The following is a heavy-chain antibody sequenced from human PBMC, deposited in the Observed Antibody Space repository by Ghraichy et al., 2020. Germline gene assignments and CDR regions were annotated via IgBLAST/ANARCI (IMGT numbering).Heavy chain of an antibody. CDR3: ARYESYYYDSSGYYYAFDI. Sequence: SLRLSCAGSGFTFSTYSMNWVRQAPGKGLEWVSYISSTSSTTYYADSVKGRFTISRDNAKNSLYLQMNSLRDEDTAVYYCARYESYYYDSSGYYYAFDIWGQGTMVTVSS. CDR1: GFTFSTYS. J-gene: IGHJ3*02. V-gene: IGHV3-48*02. CDR2: ISSTSSTT. D-gene: IGHD3-22*01.